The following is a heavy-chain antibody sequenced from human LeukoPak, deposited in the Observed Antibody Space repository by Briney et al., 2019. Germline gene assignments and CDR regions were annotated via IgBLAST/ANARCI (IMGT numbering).Heavy chain of an antibody. V-gene: IGHV3-7*01. CDR1: GFTFSSYW. CDR3: ARGTHKSGEPMTPDY. D-gene: IGHD4-17*01. CDR2: IKQDGSEK. J-gene: IGHJ4*02. Sequence: GGSLRLSCAASGFTFSSYWMNWVRQAPGKGLEWVATIKQDGSEKYYVDSVKGRFTISRDNAKNSLYLQMNSLRAEDTAVYYCARGTHKSGEPMTPDYWGQGTLVTVSS.